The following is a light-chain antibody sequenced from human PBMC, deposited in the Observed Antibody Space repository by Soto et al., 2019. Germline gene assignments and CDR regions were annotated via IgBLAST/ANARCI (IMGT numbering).Light chain of an antibody. CDR1: TSDVGSYKF. CDR3: CSHAGTSTLVV. V-gene: IGLV2-23*01. J-gene: IGLJ2*01. Sequence: QSALTQPASVSGSPGQSITISCTETTSDVGSYKFVSWFQQHPGKAPKLMIYEDSKQPSGVSDLFSGSKSGNTAFLTISGLQAEDEADYYCCSHAGTSTLVVFGGGTKLTVL. CDR2: EDS.